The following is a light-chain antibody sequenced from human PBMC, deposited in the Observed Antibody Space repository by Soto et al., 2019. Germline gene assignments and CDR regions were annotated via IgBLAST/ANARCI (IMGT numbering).Light chain of an antibody. CDR3: QQYDSYSWT. Sequence: IHLTHSPSSLSAWVGDTGTVTVRAMQSIGTRLAWYQQKAGKAPRVLIYDASRLESGVPSGFSGSGSGTEFTLTISRLQPDDFASYYCQQYDSYSWTFGQGTKVDIK. CDR2: DAS. CDR1: QSIGTR. V-gene: IGKV1-5*01. J-gene: IGKJ1*01.